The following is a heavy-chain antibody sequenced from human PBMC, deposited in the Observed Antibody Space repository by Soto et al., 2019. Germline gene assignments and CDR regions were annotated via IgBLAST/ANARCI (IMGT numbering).Heavy chain of an antibody. J-gene: IGHJ3*02. D-gene: IGHD5-18*01. Sequence: SVKVSCKASGGTFSSYAISWVRQAPGQGLEWMGGIIPIFGTANYAQKFQGRVTITADESMSTAYMELSSLRSEDTAVYYCARVIKSGYSYGNDAFDIWGQGTMVTVSS. CDR2: IIPIFGTA. CDR3: ARVIKSGYSYGNDAFDI. CDR1: GGTFSSYA. V-gene: IGHV1-69*13.